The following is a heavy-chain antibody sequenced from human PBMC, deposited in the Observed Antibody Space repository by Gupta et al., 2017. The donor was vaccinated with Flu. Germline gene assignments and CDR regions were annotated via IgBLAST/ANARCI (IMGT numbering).Heavy chain of an antibody. Sequence: QVELVESGGGLVQPGRSLRLSCTASGFILSSYDINWVRQAPGKGLEWVAVTRDDGSENYYSDSVKGRFTMSRENSINTLYLQMGSLTAEDTAVYYWARNFKRGRVHFYGMEVWGQGTTVTVSS. CDR3: ARNFKRGRVHFYGMEV. CDR1: GFILSSYD. J-gene: IGHJ6*02. V-gene: IGHV3-33*01. CDR2: TRDDGSEN. D-gene: IGHD3-3*02.